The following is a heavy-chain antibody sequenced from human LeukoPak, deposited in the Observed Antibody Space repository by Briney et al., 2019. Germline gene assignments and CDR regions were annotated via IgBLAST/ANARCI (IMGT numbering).Heavy chain of an antibody. CDR3: ARYTVAGCDY. CDR1: GFAFSSYS. J-gene: IGHJ4*01. D-gene: IGHD6-19*01. V-gene: IGHV3-21*01. Sequence: PGGSLRLSCAASGFAFSSYSMNLVRQAPGKGLGWVSSISSSSSYIYSADAVKGRFTISRDNAKNSLNLQMNSLRAEDTAVYYCARYTVAGCDYWGHGTLVTVSS. CDR2: ISSSSSYI.